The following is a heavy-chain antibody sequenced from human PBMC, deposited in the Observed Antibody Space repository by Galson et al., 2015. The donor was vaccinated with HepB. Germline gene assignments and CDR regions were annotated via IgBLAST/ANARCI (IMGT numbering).Heavy chain of an antibody. Sequence: SVKVSCKASGYTFTSYGISWVRQAPGQGLEWMGWISAYNGNTNYAQKLQGRVTMTTDTSTSTAYMELRGLRSDDTAVYYCAYRSGAARLGMDVWGQGTTVTVSS. D-gene: IGHD6-6*01. J-gene: IGHJ6*02. V-gene: IGHV1-18*04. CDR3: AYRSGAARLGMDV. CDR2: ISAYNGNT. CDR1: GYTFTSYG.